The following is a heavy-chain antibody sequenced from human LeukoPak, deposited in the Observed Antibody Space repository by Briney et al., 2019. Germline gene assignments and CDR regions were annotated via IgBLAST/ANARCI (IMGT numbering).Heavy chain of an antibody. CDR3: TRESDHSNYPGTFDH. CDR1: GFTFSTYW. D-gene: IGHD4-11*01. J-gene: IGHJ4*02. V-gene: IGHV3-7*01. Sequence: PGGSLRLSCAASGFTFSTYWMSWVRQAPGKGLEWVANIKHDGGEKYYVDSVKGRFTISRDNAKNSLYLQMNSLRAEDTAVYYCTRESDHSNYPGTFDHWGQGTRVTVSS. CDR2: IKHDGGEK.